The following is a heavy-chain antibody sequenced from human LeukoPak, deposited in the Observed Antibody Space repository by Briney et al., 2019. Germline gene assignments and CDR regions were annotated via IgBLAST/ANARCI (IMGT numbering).Heavy chain of an antibody. CDR1: GFTFSDYY. CDR3: ARVTTMIVVVLGNYYYYYYMDV. J-gene: IGHJ6*03. D-gene: IGHD3-22*01. Sequence: PGGPLRLSCAASGFTFSDYYMSWIRQAPGKGLEWVSYISSSGSTIYYADSVKGRFTISRDNAKNSLYLQMNSLRAEDTAVYYCARVTTMIVVVLGNYYYYYYMDVWGKGTTVTISS. V-gene: IGHV3-11*01. CDR2: ISSSGSTI.